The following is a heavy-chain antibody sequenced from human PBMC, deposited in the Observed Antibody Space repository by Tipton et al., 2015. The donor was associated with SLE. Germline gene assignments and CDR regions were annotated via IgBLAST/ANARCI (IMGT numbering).Heavy chain of an antibody. CDR3: ARQGYSSSWYWNYYYYMDV. Sequence: QLVQSGAEVKKPGESLKISCKGSGYSFTSYWIGWVRQMPGKGLDWMGIIYPGDSDTRYSPSFQGQVTISADKSISTAYLQWSSLKASDTAMYYCARQGYSSSWYWNYYYYMDVWGKGTTVTVSS. CDR2: IYPGDSDT. CDR1: GYSFTSYW. V-gene: IGHV5-51*01. J-gene: IGHJ6*03. D-gene: IGHD6-13*01.